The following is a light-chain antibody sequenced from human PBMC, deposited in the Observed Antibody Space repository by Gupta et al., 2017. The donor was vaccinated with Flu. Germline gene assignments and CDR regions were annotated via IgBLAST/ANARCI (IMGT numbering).Light chain of an antibody. CDR1: QSLLHSNGKNY. J-gene: IGKJ2*03. CDR3: MQNLQTPYS. Sequence: DIVMTQSAPSVTVTPGEPASISCRSTQSLLHSNGKNYLDWYLQRPGQSPQLLIYLTSTRAPGVPNRFRGSGSGTEFALKISRVEAEDVGVYYCMQNLQTPYSFGQGTKLEIK. V-gene: IGKV2-28*01. CDR2: LTS.